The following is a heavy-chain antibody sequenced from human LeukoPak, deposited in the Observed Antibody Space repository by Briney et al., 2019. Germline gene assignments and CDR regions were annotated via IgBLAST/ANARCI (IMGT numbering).Heavy chain of an antibody. CDR3: AKDTAQRDSSGCFDY. CDR1: GFTVSSNY. J-gene: IGHJ4*02. V-gene: IGHV3-23*01. CDR2: ISGSGGST. D-gene: IGHD6-19*01. Sequence: HSGGSLRLSCAASGFTVSSNYMSWVRQAPGKGLEWVSAISGSGGSTYYADSVKGRFTISRDNSKNTLYLQMNSLRAEDTAVYYCAKDTAQRDSSGCFDYWGQGTLVTVSS.